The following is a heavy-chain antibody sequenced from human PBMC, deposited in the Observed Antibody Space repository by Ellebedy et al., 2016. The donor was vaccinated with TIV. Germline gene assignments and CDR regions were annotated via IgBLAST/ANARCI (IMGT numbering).Heavy chain of an antibody. CDR2: ISYDGRNE. Sequence: GGSLRLSCAASGFTFSIYGMHWVRQAPGKGLEWVAVISYDGRNEYYADSVRGRFTISRGNSNNTLYLHMNSLRAEDTALYYCARDGDDTVTTKGVGYWGQGTLVTVSS. CDR1: GFTFSIYG. CDR3: ARDGDDTVTTKGVGY. D-gene: IGHD4-17*01. V-gene: IGHV3-30*03. J-gene: IGHJ4*02.